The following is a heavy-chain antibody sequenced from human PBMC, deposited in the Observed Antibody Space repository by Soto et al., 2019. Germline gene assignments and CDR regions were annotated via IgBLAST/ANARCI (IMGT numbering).Heavy chain of an antibody. CDR1: GFTFSSYG. CDR2: IWYDGSNK. V-gene: IGHV3-33*01. J-gene: IGHJ4*02. CDR3: AGNYDSSGPLDY. Sequence: GGSLRLSCAASGFTFSSYGMHWVRQAPGKGLEWVAVIWYDGSNKYYADSVKGRFTISRDNSKNTLYLQMNSLRAEDTAVYYCAGNYDSSGPLDYWGQGTLVTVSS. D-gene: IGHD3-22*01.